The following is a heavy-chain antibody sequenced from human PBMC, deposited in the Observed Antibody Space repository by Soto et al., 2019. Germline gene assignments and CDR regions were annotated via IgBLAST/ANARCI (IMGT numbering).Heavy chain of an antibody. CDR2: IRSKANSYAT. Sequence: GESLKISCAASGFTFSGSAMRWVRQASGKGLEWVGRIRSKANSYATAYAASVKGRFTISRDDSKNTAYLQMNSLKTEDTAVYYCTRQEYFDWLLDYWGQGTLVTVSS. D-gene: IGHD3-9*01. V-gene: IGHV3-73*01. CDR3: TRQEYFDWLLDY. J-gene: IGHJ4*02. CDR1: GFTFSGSA.